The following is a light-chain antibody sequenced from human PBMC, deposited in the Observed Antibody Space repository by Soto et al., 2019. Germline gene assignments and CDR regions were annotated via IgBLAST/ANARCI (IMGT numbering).Light chain of an antibody. CDR3: QQYEHCPGA. V-gene: IGKV1-5*01. CDR2: DAS. Sequence: DIQMTLSPSTVSASVVVKGTVTGRASQSVSGWLAWYQQKPGEAPKLLIYDASALPRGRPSRFVGSGSGTKDPLSLASVRPADFATYYCQQYEHCPGALGGGTKVDIK. CDR1: QSVSGW. J-gene: IGKJ4*02.